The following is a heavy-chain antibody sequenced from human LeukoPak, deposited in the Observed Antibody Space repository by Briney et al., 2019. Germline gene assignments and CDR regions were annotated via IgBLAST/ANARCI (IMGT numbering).Heavy chain of an antibody. CDR3: ARGLLGATRAFDI. CDR2: IHYTGSS. V-gene: IGHV4-59*01. J-gene: IGHJ3*02. Sequence: SETLSLTCTVSGGSINNYYWSWIRQSPGKGLEWIAYIHYTGSSNYDPSLKGRVTISVDTSKNQFSLRLTSVTAADTAIYYCARGLLGATRAFDIWGQGTMVTVSP. D-gene: IGHD1-26*01. CDR1: GGSINNYY.